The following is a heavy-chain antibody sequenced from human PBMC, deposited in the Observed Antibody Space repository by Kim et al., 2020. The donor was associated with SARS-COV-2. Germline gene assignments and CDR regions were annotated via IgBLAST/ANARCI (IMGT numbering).Heavy chain of an antibody. V-gene: IGHV3-23*03. J-gene: IGHJ4*02. D-gene: IGHD6-13*01. Sequence: YADDVKGRFTIARNNSKHTLYLKMNSQRAEDTAVYYCAKGLYSSSWYADYWGQGTLVTVSS. CDR3: AKGLYSSSWYADY.